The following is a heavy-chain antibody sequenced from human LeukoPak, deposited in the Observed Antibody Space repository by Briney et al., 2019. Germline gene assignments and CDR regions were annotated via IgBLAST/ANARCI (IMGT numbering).Heavy chain of an antibody. CDR3: ARVGASTGAFDI. CDR1: GFTFSSYW. D-gene: IGHD1-26*01. Sequence: PGGSLRLSCAASGFTFSSYWMHWARQAPGKGLVWVSRINSDGSTTSYADSVKGRFTISRDNAKNTLYLQMNSLRAEDTAVYYCARVGASTGAFDIWGQGTMVTVSS. J-gene: IGHJ3*02. V-gene: IGHV3-74*01. CDR2: INSDGSTT.